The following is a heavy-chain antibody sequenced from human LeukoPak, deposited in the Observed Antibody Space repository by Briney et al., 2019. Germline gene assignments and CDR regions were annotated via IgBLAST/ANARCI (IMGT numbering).Heavy chain of an antibody. Sequence: SETRSLTCTISGGSIRSYYWSWIRQPPGKGLEWIGYISYSGSTNYNPSLQSRVTISVDTSKNHFSLKLTSVTAADTAVYYCARAPGAVDAFDVWGQGTMVTVSS. D-gene: IGHD4/OR15-4a*01. J-gene: IGHJ3*01. CDR3: ARAPGAVDAFDV. CDR1: GGSIRSYY. V-gene: IGHV4-59*01. CDR2: ISYSGST.